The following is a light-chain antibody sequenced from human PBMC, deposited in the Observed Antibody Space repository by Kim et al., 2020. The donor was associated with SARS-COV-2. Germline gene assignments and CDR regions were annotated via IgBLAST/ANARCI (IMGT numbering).Light chain of an antibody. CDR3: AAWDDSLNGYV. Sequence: QAVVTQPPSASGTPGQRVTIFCSGSSSNIGTNSVNWYQHLPGTAPKLLIYRNSQRPSGVPDRFSGSKSDSSASLAISGLQSEDEADYYCAAWDDSLNGYVFATGTKVTVL. V-gene: IGLV1-44*01. CDR2: RNS. J-gene: IGLJ1*01. CDR1: SSNIGTNS.